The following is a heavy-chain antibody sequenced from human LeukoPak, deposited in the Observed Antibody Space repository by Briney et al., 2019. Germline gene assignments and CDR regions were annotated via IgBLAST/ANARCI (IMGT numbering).Heavy chain of an antibody. CDR1: GYTFTGYY. CDR3: ARAITPHNWFDP. Sequence: ASVKVSCKASGYTFTGYYMHWVRQAPGQGLEWMGWINPNSGGTNYAQKFQGRVTMTRDTSISTAYMELSRLRSDDTAVYYCARAITPHNWFDPWGQGTLVTVSS. J-gene: IGHJ5*02. CDR2: INPNSGGT. D-gene: IGHD2-15*01. V-gene: IGHV1-2*02.